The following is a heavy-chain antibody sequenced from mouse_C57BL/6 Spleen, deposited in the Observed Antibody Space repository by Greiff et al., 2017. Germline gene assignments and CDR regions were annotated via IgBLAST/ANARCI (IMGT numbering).Heavy chain of an antibody. CDR1: GYTFTDYE. D-gene: IGHD1-1*01. CDR2: IDPETGGT. V-gene: IGHV1-15*01. Sequence: VQLQQSGAELVRPGASVTLSCKASGYTFTDYEMHWVKQTPVHGLEWIGAIDPETGGTAYNQKFKGKAILTADKSSSTAYMELRSLTSEDSAVYYCTRSITTVVVYYFDYWGQGTTLTVSS. J-gene: IGHJ2*01. CDR3: TRSITTVVVYYFDY.